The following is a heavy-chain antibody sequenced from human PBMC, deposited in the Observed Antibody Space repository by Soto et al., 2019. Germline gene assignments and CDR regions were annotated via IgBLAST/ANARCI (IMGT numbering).Heavy chain of an antibody. CDR3: ALQSEDYGDYSFDY. J-gene: IGHJ4*02. D-gene: IGHD4-17*01. V-gene: IGHV3-9*01. CDR1: GFTFDDYA. CDR2: ISWNSGSI. Sequence: EVQLVESGGGLVQPGRSLRLSCAASGFTFDDYAMHWVRQAPGKGLEWVSGISWNSGSIGYADSVKGRFTISRDNAKNSLYLQMNSLRAEDTALYYCALQSEDYGDYSFDYWGQGTLVTVSS.